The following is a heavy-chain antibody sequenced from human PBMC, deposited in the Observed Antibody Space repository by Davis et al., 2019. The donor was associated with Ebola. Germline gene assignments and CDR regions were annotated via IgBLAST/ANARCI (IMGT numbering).Heavy chain of an antibody. CDR3: AKDTNWNPQKQTFDS. D-gene: IGHD1-20*01. J-gene: IGHJ4*02. Sequence: GGSLRLSCAASGFTFSAYAMSWVRQSPARGLEWVSAISGTGTSTYYADSVKGRFTISRDNPKNTLYLEMNSLRVEDTALYFCAKDTNWNPQKQTFDSWGQGILVTVSS. CDR2: ISGTGTST. CDR1: GFTFSAYA. V-gene: IGHV3-23*01.